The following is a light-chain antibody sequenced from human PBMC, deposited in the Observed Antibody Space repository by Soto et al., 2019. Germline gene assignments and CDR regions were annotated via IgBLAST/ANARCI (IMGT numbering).Light chain of an antibody. Sequence: QSVLTQPPSVSGAPGQRVTISCTGTSSNIGAGYDVYWYQQLPGTAPKLLIYGNSNRPSGVPDRFSGSKSGTSAPLAITGLQAEDEADYYCQSYDSSLRSVFGGGTKLTVL. CDR3: QSYDSSLRSV. CDR1: SSNIGAGYD. V-gene: IGLV1-40*01. J-gene: IGLJ2*01. CDR2: GNS.